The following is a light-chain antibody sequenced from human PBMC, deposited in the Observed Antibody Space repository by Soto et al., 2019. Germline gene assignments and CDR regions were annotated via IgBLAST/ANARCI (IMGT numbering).Light chain of an antibody. CDR3: QQYNSPIT. CDR1: QSISTW. J-gene: IGKJ5*01. Sequence: DIQMTQSPSTLSASVGDRVTITCRASQSISTWLAWYQQKPGKAPKLLIYKASSLQSGVPSRFSGSGSGTDFTLTITSLQPDDFATYYCQQYNSPITFGQGTRLEIK. V-gene: IGKV1-5*03. CDR2: KAS.